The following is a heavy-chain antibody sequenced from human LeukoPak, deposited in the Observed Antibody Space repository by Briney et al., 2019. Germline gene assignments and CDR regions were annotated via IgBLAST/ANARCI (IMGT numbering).Heavy chain of an antibody. J-gene: IGHJ4*02. CDR3: ARETNIVGASTGDY. V-gene: IGHV1-18*01. Sequence: ASVRVSCTASGYTVTSYGIIWVRQAPGHGLEWMGWISAYNGNTNYAQKLQGRVTMTTDTSTSTAYMELRSLRSDDAAVYYCARETNIVGASTGDYWGQGTLVTVSS. CDR1: GYTVTSYG. D-gene: IGHD1-26*01. CDR2: ISAYNGNT.